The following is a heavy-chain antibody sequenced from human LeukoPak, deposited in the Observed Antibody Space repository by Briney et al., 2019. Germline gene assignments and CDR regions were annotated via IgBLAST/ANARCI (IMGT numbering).Heavy chain of an antibody. CDR2: INEDGSET. D-gene: IGHD3-16*01. V-gene: IGHV3-7*01. J-gene: IGHJ4*02. Sequence: GGSLRLSCAAPGFTFTSYWMTWVRQAPGKGLEWVANINEDGSETYYVDSVKGRFTISRDNAKKSVDLQMNSLRAEDTAVYYCARGGRRFWGQGTLVTVSS. CDR1: GFTFTSYW. CDR3: ARGGRRF.